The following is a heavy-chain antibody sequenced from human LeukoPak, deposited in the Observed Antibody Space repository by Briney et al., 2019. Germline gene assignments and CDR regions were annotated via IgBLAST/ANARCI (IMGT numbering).Heavy chain of an antibody. CDR1: GFTVSSYW. Sequence: PGGSLRLSCAASGFTVSSYWMHWVRQAPGKGLEWVANIKQDGSEKYYVDSVKGRFTISRDNAKNSLYLQMNSLRAEDTAVYYCVRGMDIWGQGTMVTVSS. V-gene: IGHV3-7*03. CDR3: VRGMDI. J-gene: IGHJ3*02. CDR2: IKQDGSEK.